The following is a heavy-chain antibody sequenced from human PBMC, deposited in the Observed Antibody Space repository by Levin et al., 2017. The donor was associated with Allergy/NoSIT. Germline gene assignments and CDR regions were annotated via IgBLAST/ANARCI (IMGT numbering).Heavy chain of an antibody. CDR1: GFTFSDYY. CDR3: ARARMGAGDAFDI. CDR2: ISSNSGSSI. D-gene: IGHD3-16*01. V-gene: IGHV3-11*01. Sequence: GGSLRLSCAASGFTFSDYYMSWIRQAPGKGLEWISYISSNSGSSIYYADSVKGRFTISRDNAKNSVYLQVISLRAEDTAVYYCARARMGAGDAFDIWGQGTMVTVSS. J-gene: IGHJ3*02.